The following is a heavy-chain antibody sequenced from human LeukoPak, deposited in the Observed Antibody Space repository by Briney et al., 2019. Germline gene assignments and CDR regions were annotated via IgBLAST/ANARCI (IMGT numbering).Heavy chain of an antibody. CDR1: GYTFITYG. V-gene: IGHV1-18*01. D-gene: IGHD1-26*01. Sequence: GASVKVSCKASGYTFITYGISWVRQAPGQGLEWMGWIKTSTGNTNYAQKLQGRVTMTTDTSTSTAYMELRSLRSDDTAVYYCARGIVGAALRYWGQGTLVTVSS. J-gene: IGHJ4*02. CDR2: IKTSTGNT. CDR3: ARGIVGAALRY.